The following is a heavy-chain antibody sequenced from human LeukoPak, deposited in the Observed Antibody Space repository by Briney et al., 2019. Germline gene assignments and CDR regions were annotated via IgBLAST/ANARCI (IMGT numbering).Heavy chain of an antibody. CDR1: GFTFKNFG. CDR2: ISDSGSST. D-gene: IGHD2-15*01. J-gene: IGHJ4*02. CDR3: AKGGTTCCYSVSDH. V-gene: IGHV3-23*01. Sequence: GGSLRLSCAASGFTFKNFGMTWVRQAPGKGLEWVSYISDSGSSTYYADSVKGRFTISRDNSKNTLHLHMNSLRAEDTAVYYCAKGGTTCCYSVSDHWGQGTLVTVSS.